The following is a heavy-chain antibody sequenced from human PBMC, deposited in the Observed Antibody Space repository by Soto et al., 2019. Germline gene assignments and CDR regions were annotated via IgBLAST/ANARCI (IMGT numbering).Heavy chain of an antibody. Sequence: SETLSLTCDVYGGSFSGYYWSWIRQSPGKGLEWIGQIKHSGGTNYNPLLKSRVTISVDTPRNQFSLKLSSVTAADTAVYFCARTYYYRSGTYFAWFDPWGQGTLVTVSS. CDR1: GGSFSGYY. CDR3: ARTYYYRSGTYFAWFDP. J-gene: IGHJ5*02. D-gene: IGHD3-10*01. V-gene: IGHV4-34*01. CDR2: IKHSGGT.